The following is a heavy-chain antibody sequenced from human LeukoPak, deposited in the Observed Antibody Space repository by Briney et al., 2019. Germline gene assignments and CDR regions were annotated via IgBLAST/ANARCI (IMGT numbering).Heavy chain of an antibody. V-gene: IGHV4-61*01. D-gene: IGHD5-18*01. CDR1: GGSVSSASYY. CDR2: IYYSGST. CDR3: ARVDTAMAIDY. J-gene: IGHJ4*02. Sequence: SETLSLTCTVSGGSVSSASYYWSWIRQPPGKGLEWIGYIYYSGSTNYNPSLKSRVTISVDTSKNQFSLKLSSVTAADTAVYYCARVDTAMAIDYWGQGTLVTVSS.